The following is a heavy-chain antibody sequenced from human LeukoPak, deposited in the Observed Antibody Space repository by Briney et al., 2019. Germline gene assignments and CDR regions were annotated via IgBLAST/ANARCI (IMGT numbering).Heavy chain of an antibody. CDR3: ARGGIQVSGIDEFDY. J-gene: IGHJ4*02. Sequence: GGSLRLSCAASGFTFIDYDMHWVRHGIGKGLEWVSAIGIRGDTHYSGSVKGRFTISRENTESSLYLQMNSLRAEDTAVYYCARGGIQVSGIDEFDYWGQGTLVTVSS. V-gene: IGHV3-13*01. D-gene: IGHD6-19*01. CDR2: IGIRGDT. CDR1: GFTFIDYD.